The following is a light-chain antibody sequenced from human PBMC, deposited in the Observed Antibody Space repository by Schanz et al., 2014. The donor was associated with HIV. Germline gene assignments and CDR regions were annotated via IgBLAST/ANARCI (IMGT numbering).Light chain of an antibody. CDR2: GNS. CDR1: SSNIGAGYD. V-gene: IGLV1-40*01. J-gene: IGLJ1*01. Sequence: QSVLTQPPSVSGAPGQRVTISCTGSSSNIGAGYDVHWYQQLPGTAPKLLIYGNSNRPSGVPDRFSGSKSGTSASLAITGLQAEDEADYYCCSLTSSSPLYVFGTGTKLTVL. CDR3: CSLTSSSPLYV.